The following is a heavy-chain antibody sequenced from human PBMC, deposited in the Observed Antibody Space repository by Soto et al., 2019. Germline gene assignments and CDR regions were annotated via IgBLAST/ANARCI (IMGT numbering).Heavy chain of an antibody. CDR1: GFTFSNYN. D-gene: IGHD1-1*01. Sequence: EVQLLESGGGLVQPGGSLRLSCAASGFTFSNYNMNWVRQAPGKGLEWVSYISSSGTTIYNAGSVKGRFTISRDNVKNSMYLQMNSLRDEDTAVYFCARDWATSLTTYFYGMDVWGQGTTVTVSS. CDR2: ISSSGTTI. J-gene: IGHJ6*02. CDR3: ARDWATSLTTYFYGMDV. V-gene: IGHV3-48*02.